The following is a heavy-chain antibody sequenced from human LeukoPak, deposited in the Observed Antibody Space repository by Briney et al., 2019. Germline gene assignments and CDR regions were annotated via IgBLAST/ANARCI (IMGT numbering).Heavy chain of an antibody. CDR2: IYHSGST. J-gene: IGHJ4*02. D-gene: IGHD4-17*01. Sequence: SETLTLTCTVSGGSISGYYWSWIRQPPGKGLEWIGYIYHSGSTNYNPSLKSRVTISVDTSKNQFSLKLSSVTAADTAVYYCARRLARRGYGDYCDYWGQGTLVTVSS. CDR1: GGSISGYY. CDR3: ARRLARRGYGDYCDY. V-gene: IGHV4-59*08.